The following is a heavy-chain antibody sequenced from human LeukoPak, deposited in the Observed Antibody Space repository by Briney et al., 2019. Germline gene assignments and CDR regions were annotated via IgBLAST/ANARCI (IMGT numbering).Heavy chain of an antibody. CDR3: TTATDMIYFGSGSPSVDY. V-gene: IGHV3-23*01. D-gene: IGHD3-10*01. CDR1: GFTFNNYG. Sequence: QPGGSLRPSCAASGFTFNNYGMIWVRQAPGKGLEWVSAISGSGGNTYYADSVKGRFTISRDNSKNTLYLQMNSLKTEDTAVYYCTTATDMIYFGSGSPSVDYWGQGTLVTVSS. CDR2: ISGSGGNT. J-gene: IGHJ4*02.